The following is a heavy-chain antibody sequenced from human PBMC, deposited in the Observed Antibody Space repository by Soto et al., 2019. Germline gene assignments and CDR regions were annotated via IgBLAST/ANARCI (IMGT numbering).Heavy chain of an antibody. V-gene: IGHV5-51*01. J-gene: IGHJ2*01. CDR1: GSSFTSYW. D-gene: IGHD1-20*01. Sequence: GESLKISCKGSGSSFTSYWIGWVRQIPGKGLEWMGIIYPGDSDTRYSPSFQGQVTISADKSISTAYLQWSSLKDSDTAIYYCARPLTADYWYFDLWGRGTLVTVSS. CDR2: IYPGDSDT. CDR3: ARPLTADYWYFDL.